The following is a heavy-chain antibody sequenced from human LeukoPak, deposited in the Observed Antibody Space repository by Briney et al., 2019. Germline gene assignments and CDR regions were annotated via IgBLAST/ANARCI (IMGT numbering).Heavy chain of an antibody. CDR1: GYTFTSYD. V-gene: IGHV1-8*01. J-gene: IGHJ5*02. CDR3: ARGLGYCGGGSCYSPNWFDP. D-gene: IGHD2-15*01. CDR2: MNPNSGNT. Sequence: ASVKVSCKASGYTFTSYDINWVRQATGQGLEWMGWMNPNSGNTGYAQKFQGRVTMTRNTSISTAYMELSSLRSEDTAVYYCARGLGYCGGGSCYSPNWFDPWGQGTLVTVSS.